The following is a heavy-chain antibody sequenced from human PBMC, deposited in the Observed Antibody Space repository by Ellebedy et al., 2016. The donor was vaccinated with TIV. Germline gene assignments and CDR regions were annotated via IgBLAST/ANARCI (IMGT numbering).Heavy chain of an antibody. D-gene: IGHD2-21*02. CDR1: GFTFSNAW. V-gene: IGHV3-15*01. Sequence: GESLKISCAASGFTFSNAWMSWVRQAPGKGLEWVGRIKSKTDGGTTDYAAPVKGRFTISRDDSKNTLYPQMNSLRAEETAVYYCARDGVVVTATNYHGMDVWGQGTTVTVSS. J-gene: IGHJ6*02. CDR2: IKSKTDGGTT. CDR3: ARDGVVVTATNYHGMDV.